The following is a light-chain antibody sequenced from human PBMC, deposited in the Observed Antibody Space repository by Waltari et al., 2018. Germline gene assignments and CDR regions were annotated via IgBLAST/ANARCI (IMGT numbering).Light chain of an antibody. V-gene: IGLV2-8*01. Sequence: QSALTQPPSASGSPGQSVTIPRPGTSSDVGGYNYVPWYQQHPGKAPKLMIYEVSKRPSGVPDRFSGSKSGNTASLTVSGLQAEDEADYYCSSYAGSNNLVFGGGTKLTVL. CDR3: SSYAGSNNLV. CDR1: SSDVGGYNY. CDR2: EVS. J-gene: IGLJ2*01.